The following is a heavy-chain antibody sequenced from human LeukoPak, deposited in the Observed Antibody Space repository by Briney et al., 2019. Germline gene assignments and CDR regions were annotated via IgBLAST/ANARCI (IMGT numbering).Heavy chain of an antibody. CDR2: ISGSGGST. J-gene: IGHJ6*03. D-gene: IGHD3-22*01. CDR3: ARTYYYDSSGYYSFYYYMDV. V-gene: IGHV3-23*01. CDR1: GFTFSSYA. Sequence: GGSLRLPCAASGFTFSSYAMSWVRQAPGKGLEWVSAISGSGGSTYYADSVKGRFTISRDNAKNSLYLQMNSLRAEDTAVYYCARTYYYDSSGYYSFYYYMDVWGKGTTVTVSS.